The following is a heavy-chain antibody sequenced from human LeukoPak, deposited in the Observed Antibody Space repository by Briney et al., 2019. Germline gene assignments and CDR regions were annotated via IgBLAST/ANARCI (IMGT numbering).Heavy chain of an antibody. D-gene: IGHD3-3*01. CDR3: ASSYDFWSGYHDY. J-gene: IGHJ4*02. V-gene: IGHV3-30*04. Sequence: GGSLRLSCAASGFTFSSYAMHWVRQAPGKGLEWVAVISHDGSNKYYADSVKGRFTISRDNSKNTLYLQMNSLRAEDTAVYYCASSYDFWSGYHDYWGQGTLVTVSS. CDR1: GFTFSSYA. CDR2: ISHDGSNK.